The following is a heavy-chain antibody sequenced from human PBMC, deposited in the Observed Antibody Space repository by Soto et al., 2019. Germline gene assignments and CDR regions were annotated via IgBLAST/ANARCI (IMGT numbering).Heavy chain of an antibody. CDR3: ARAATGSYHSAY. Sequence: QVQLVQSGPEVKKPGASVRVSCMTSGYAFTSYGVNWVRQVPGQGLEWMGWIAPHSGRTTYLPKFQGRVTITADPSTSSADMELTSLSSDDTGIYFCARAATGSYHSAYWGQGTVVTVSA. CDR1: GYAFTSYG. V-gene: IGHV1-18*04. D-gene: IGHD3-10*01. J-gene: IGHJ4*02. CDR2: IAPHSGRT.